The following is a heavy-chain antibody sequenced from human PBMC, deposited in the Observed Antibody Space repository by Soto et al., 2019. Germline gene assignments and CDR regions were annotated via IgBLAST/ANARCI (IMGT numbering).Heavy chain of an antibody. V-gene: IGHV4-59*08. CDR1: GASISYYY. Sequence: QFQLQESGPGLVKPSETLSLTCTVSGASISYYYWSWIRQTPGKGLEWIGCSYYSGSTTYNPPLKSRVTISIDTSKTQFSLRLRSVTAADTAVYYCARRQNWNNLFDTWGQGTLVIVSS. D-gene: IGHD1-1*01. J-gene: IGHJ4*02. CDR3: ARRQNWNNLFDT. CDR2: SYYSGST.